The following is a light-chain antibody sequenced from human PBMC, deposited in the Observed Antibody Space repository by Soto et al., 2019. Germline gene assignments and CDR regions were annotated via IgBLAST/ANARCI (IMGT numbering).Light chain of an antibody. CDR1: QSVLYSSNNKNY. CDR2: WAS. J-gene: IGKJ1*01. Sequence: DIVMTQSPDSLAVSLGERATINCKSSQSVLYSSNNKNYLAWYQQKPGQPPKLLIYWASTRESGVPDRFSGSGSGTDFTLSISSLHAEDVAVYYCQQYYSTPWTFVQGTKVEIK. CDR3: QQYYSTPWT. V-gene: IGKV4-1*01.